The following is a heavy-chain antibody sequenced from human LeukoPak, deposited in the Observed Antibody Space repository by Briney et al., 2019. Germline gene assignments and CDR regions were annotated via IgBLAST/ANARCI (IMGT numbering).Heavy chain of an antibody. CDR2: IYHSGST. Sequence: SETLSLTCAVSGGSISSGGYSWSWIRQPPGKGLEWIGYIYHSGSTYYNPSLKSRVTISVDRSKNQFSLKLSSVTAADTAVYYCARVRGSREFDYWGQGALVTVSS. D-gene: IGHD1-26*01. CDR3: ARVRGSREFDY. CDR1: GGSISSGGYS. J-gene: IGHJ4*02. V-gene: IGHV4-30-2*01.